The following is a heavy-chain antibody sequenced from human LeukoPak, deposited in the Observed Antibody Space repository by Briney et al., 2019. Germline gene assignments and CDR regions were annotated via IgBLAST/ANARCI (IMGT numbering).Heavy chain of an antibody. V-gene: IGHV4-38-2*02. J-gene: IGHJ6*03. CDR2: IYHSGST. CDR1: GYSISSGYY. Sequence: SETLSLTCTVSGYSISSGYYWGWIRQPPGKGLEWIGSIYHSGSTYYNPSLKGRVTISVDTSKNQFSLKLSSVTAADTAVYYCARAGRYYYYMDVWGKGATVTVSS. CDR3: ARAGRYYYYMDV.